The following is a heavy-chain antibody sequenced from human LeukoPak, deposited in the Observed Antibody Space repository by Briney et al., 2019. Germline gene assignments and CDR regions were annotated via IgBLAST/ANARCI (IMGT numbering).Heavy chain of an antibody. J-gene: IGHJ4*02. V-gene: IGHV3-30*03. D-gene: IGHD3-22*01. CDR1: GFTLRNYA. Sequence: GGSLRLSCAASGFTLRNYAMSWVRQAPGKGLEWVAVISYDGSNKYCADSVKGRFTISRDNSKNTLYLQMNSLRAEDTAVYYCALKGYYYDSDFDYWGQGTLVTVSS. CDR3: ALKGYYYDSDFDY. CDR2: ISYDGSNK.